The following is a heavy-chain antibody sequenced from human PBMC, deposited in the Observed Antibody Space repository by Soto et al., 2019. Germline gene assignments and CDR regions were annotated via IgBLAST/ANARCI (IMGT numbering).Heavy chain of an antibody. Sequence: GGSLRLSCAASGFTFSSYAMHWVRQAPGKGLEWVAVISYDGSNKYYAGSVKGRFTISRDNSKNTLYLQMNSLRAEDTAVYYCARDPSIGYSYGSDNWFDPWGQGTLVTVSS. CDR1: GFTFSSYA. V-gene: IGHV3-30-3*01. CDR3: ARDPSIGYSYGSDNWFDP. CDR2: ISYDGSNK. D-gene: IGHD5-18*01. J-gene: IGHJ5*02.